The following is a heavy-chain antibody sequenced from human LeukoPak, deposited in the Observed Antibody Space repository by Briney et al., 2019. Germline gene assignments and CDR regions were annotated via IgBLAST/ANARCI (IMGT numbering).Heavy chain of an antibody. CDR2: ISAYNGNR. CDR1: GYTFTSYG. J-gene: IGHJ4*02. Sequence: ASVKVSCKASGYTFTSYGISWVRLAPGHGLEGMGWISAYNGNRKYEKKLQGRVTMTTDTATSTAYMELSSLRADDTAVYYCASDPLSSSWYYYWGQGTLVTVSS. D-gene: IGHD6-13*01. V-gene: IGHV1-18*01. CDR3: ASDPLSSSWYYY.